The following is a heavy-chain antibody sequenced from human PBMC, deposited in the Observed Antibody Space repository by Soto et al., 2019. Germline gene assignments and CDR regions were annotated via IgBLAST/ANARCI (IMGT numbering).Heavy chain of an antibody. V-gene: IGHV4-31*03. Sequence: QVQLQESGPGLAKPSQTLSLTCTVSGGSISSGGYYWSWIRQHPGKGLEWIGYIYYSGSTYYNPSLKSRVTISVDTSKNQFSLKLSSVTAADTAVYYCASYHQRENYYDFWSGYSSDRIFDYWGQGTLVTVSS. J-gene: IGHJ4*02. CDR2: IYYSGST. CDR3: ASYHQRENYYDFWSGYSSDRIFDY. CDR1: GGSISSGGYY. D-gene: IGHD3-3*01.